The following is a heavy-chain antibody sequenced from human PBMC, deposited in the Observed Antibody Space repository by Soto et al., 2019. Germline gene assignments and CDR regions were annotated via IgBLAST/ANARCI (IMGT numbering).Heavy chain of an antibody. CDR2: IYYSGST. D-gene: IGHD5-12*01. Sequence: ETLSLTCTVSGCSISSYYWSWIRQPPGKGLEWIGYIYYSGSTNYNPSLKSRVTISVDTSKNQFSLKLSSVTAADTAVYYCARRSRLRAYWYFDFWGRGTLVTVSS. CDR1: GCSISSYY. V-gene: IGHV4-59*08. CDR3: ARRSRLRAYWYFDF. J-gene: IGHJ2*01.